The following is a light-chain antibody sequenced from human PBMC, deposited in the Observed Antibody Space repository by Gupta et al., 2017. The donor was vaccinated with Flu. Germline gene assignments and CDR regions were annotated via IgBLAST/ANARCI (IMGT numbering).Light chain of an antibody. CDR3: QQYYASASWT. Sequence: IMMTTSPHSLAVAFGEWATIICRSSRSGLSNSNTKNYLAWYQQKPGQSPKLLIYCASTRESGVPARFSGSGSGTDFTLTISSLQAEDVAVYYCQQYYASASWTFGQGTKVEIK. V-gene: IGKV4-1*01. CDR1: RSGLSNSNTKNY. CDR2: CAS. J-gene: IGKJ1*01.